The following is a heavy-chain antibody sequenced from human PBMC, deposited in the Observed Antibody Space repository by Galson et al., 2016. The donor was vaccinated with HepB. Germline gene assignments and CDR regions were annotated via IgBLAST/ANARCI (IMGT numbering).Heavy chain of an antibody. Sequence: CAISGDSVSSHTAAWSWIRQSPSRGLEWLGRTYYRSKWYNDYAVSVKSRVTINPDTSKSQFSLQLSPVTPDDTAIYYCARVYCIGTNCYPPPSKGTFDIWGQGTVVTVSS. CDR1: GDSVSSHTAA. D-gene: IGHD2-2*01. CDR2: TYYRSKWYN. V-gene: IGHV6-1*01. J-gene: IGHJ3*02. CDR3: ARVYCIGTNCYPPPSKGTFDI.